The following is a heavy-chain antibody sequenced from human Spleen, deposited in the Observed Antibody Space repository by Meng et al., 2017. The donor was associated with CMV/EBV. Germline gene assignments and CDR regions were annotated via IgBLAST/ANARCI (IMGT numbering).Heavy chain of an antibody. CDR1: GYTFSGYY. D-gene: IGHD1-1*01. Sequence: KVSCKASGYTFSGYYIHWVRQAPGQGLEWMGWINPNSGGTNYAQKFQGRVTMTRDTSISTAYMDLSRLRSDDTAVYYCVLEVGAIVYWGQGSLVTVSS. V-gene: IGHV1-2*02. CDR3: VLEVGAIVY. CDR2: INPNSGGT. J-gene: IGHJ4*02.